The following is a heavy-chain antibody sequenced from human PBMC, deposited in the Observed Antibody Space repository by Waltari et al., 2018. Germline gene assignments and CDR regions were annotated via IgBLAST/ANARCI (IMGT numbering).Heavy chain of an antibody. V-gene: IGHV4-34*01. CDR2: INHSGST. CDR1: GGSFSGYY. CDR3: ARNYYDSSGYLGGFDY. J-gene: IGHJ4*02. D-gene: IGHD3-22*01. Sequence: QVQLQQWGAGLLKPSETLSLTCAVYGGSFSGYYWSWIRQPPGKGLEWIGEINHSGSTNYNPSLKSRVTISVDTSKNQFSLKLSSVTAADTAVYYCARNYYDSSGYLGGFDYWGQGTLVTVSS.